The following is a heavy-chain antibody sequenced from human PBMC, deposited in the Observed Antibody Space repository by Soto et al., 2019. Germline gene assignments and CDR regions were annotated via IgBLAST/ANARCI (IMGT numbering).Heavy chain of an antibody. D-gene: IGHD6-25*01. J-gene: IGHJ4*02. CDR2: ISYDGSNK. Sequence: LRLSCAASGFTFSSYGMHWVRQAPGKGLEWVAVISYDGSNKYYADSVKGRFTISRDNSKNTLYLQMNSLRAEDTAVYYCAKGTLPYSSEYYFDYWGQGTLVTVSS. V-gene: IGHV3-30*18. CDR3: AKGTLPYSSEYYFDY. CDR1: GFTFSSYG.